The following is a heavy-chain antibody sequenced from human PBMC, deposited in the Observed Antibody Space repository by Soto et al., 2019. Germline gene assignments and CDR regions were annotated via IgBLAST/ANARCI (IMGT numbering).Heavy chain of an antibody. CDR1: GFTLSNAW. CDR2: IKTKPEGGTT. V-gene: IGHV3-15*01. Sequence: EVQLVESGGGLVKPGGSLRLSCAASGFTLSNAWMNWVRQAPGKGLEWVGRIKTKPEGGTTDFAAPVKGRFALSRDDSRNTLYLQMDRLKIEDTAVYYCTTGAGRLAEHFDFWGQGALVTVSS. J-gene: IGHJ4*02. D-gene: IGHD3-10*01. CDR3: TTGAGRLAEHFDF.